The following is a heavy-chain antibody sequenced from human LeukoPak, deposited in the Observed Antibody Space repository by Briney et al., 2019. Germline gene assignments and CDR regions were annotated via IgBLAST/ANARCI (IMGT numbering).Heavy chain of an antibody. CDR3: AKDGKLGYCSGGSCYGDY. J-gene: IGHJ4*02. V-gene: IGHV3-30*18. CDR2: ISYDGSNK. D-gene: IGHD2-15*01. Sequence: GRSLRLSCAASGFTFSSYGMHWVRQAPGKGLEWVAVISYDGSNKYYADSVKGRFTISRDNSKNTLYLQMNSLRAEDTAVYYCAKDGKLGYCSGGSCYGDYWGQGTLVTVSS. CDR1: GFTFSSYG.